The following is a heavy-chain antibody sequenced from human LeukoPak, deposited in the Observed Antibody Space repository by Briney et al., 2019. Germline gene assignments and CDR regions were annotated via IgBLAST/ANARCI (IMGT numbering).Heavy chain of an antibody. CDR1: GGSISSGGYS. V-gene: IGHV4-30-2*01. J-gene: IGHJ4*02. CDR3: ARGARIQLWSKVGYFDY. Sequence: PSETLSLTCAVSGGSISSGGYSWSWIRQPPGKGLEWIGYIYHSGSTYYNPSLKSRVTISVDRSKNQFSLKLSSVTAADTAVYYCARGARIQLWSKVGYFDYWGQGTLVTVSS. D-gene: IGHD5-18*01. CDR2: IYHSGST.